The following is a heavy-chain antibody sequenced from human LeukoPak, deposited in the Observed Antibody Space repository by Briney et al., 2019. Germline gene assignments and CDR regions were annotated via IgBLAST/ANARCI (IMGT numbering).Heavy chain of an antibody. J-gene: IGHJ2*01. D-gene: IGHD6-19*01. CDR3: ARDTGSSDPTYWYFDL. Sequence: PGGSLRLSCAASGFTFSSYAMHWVRQAPGKGLEYVSAISSNGGSTYYANSVKGRFTISRDNSKNTLCLQMGSLRAEDMAVYYCARDTGSSDPTYWYFDLWGRGTLVTVSS. V-gene: IGHV3-64*01. CDR1: GFTFSSYA. CDR2: ISSNGGST.